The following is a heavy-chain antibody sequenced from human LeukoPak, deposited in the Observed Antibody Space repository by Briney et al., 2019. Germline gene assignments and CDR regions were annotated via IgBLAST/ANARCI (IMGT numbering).Heavy chain of an antibody. Sequence: GASVKVSCKASGYTFTSYAMNWVRQAPGQGLEWMGWINTNTGNPTYAQGFTGRFVFSLDTSVSTAYLQISSLKAEDTAVYYCARDSSYYYYYYYYMDVWGKGTTVTVSS. CDR3: ARDSSYYYYYYYYMDV. CDR1: GYTFTSYA. J-gene: IGHJ6*03. V-gene: IGHV7-4-1*02. D-gene: IGHD1-26*01. CDR2: INTNTGNP.